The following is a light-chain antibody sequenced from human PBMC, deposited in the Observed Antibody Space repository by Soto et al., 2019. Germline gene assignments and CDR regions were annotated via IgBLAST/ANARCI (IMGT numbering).Light chain of an antibody. CDR3: MSYTGSSHV. CDR1: SSDVGGYKY. V-gene: IGLV2-8*01. CDR2: EVT. Sequence: QSALTQPPSASGSPGQSVTISCTGTSSDVGGYKYVSWYQQQHPGKAPKLIIYEVTKRPSGVPDRFSGSKSGNTASLTVSGLQAEDEADYYTMSYTGSSHVFGPGTKLTAL. J-gene: IGLJ1*01.